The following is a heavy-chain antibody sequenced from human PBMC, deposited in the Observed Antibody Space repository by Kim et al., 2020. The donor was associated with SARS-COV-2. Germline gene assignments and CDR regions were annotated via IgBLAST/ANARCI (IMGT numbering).Heavy chain of an antibody. CDR3: ARRIRSGIAVARGYYFDY. Sequence: SETLSLTCTVSGGSISSSSYYWGWIRQPPGKGLEWSGSIYYSGITYYNPSLKSRVTISVDTSKNQFSLKLSSVTAADTAVYYCARRIRSGIAVARGYYFDYWGQGTLVTVSS. V-gene: IGHV4-39*01. D-gene: IGHD6-19*01. CDR2: IYYSGIT. CDR1: GGSISSSSYY. J-gene: IGHJ4*02.